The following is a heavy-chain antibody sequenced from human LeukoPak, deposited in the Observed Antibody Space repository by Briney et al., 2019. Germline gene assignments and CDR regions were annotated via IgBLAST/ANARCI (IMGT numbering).Heavy chain of an antibody. CDR2: IYYSGST. V-gene: IGHV4-61*01. Sequence: SETLSLTCFVSGGSVSSGSYYWSWIRQPPGKGLEWIGYIYYSGSTNYNPSLKSRVTISVDTSKNQFSLKLSSVTAADTAVYYCARDRQRGLAAAGTRKNWFDPWGQGTLVTVSS. D-gene: IGHD6-13*01. CDR3: ARDRQRGLAAAGTRKNWFDP. J-gene: IGHJ5*02. CDR1: GGSVSSGSYY.